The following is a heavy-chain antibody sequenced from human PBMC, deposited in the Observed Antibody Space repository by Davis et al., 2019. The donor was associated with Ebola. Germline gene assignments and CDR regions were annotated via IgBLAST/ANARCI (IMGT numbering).Heavy chain of an antibody. V-gene: IGHV3-30-3*01. CDR1: GFTFSSYA. CDR3: AKDGGYCSGGSCLIYYYYGMDV. J-gene: IGHJ6*02. D-gene: IGHD2-15*01. Sequence: GGSLRLSCAASGFTFSSYAMPWVRQAPGKGLEWVAVISYDGSNKYYADSVKGRFTISRDNSKNTLYLQMNSLRAEDTAVYYCAKDGGYCSGGSCLIYYYYGMDVWGQGTTVTVSS. CDR2: ISYDGSNK.